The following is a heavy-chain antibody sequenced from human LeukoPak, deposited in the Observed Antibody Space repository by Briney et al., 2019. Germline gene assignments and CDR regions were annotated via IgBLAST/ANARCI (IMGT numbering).Heavy chain of an antibody. Sequence: GGSPRLSCAASGFTFSSYAMSWVRQAPGKGLEWVSAISGSGGSTYYADSVKGRFTISRDNSKNTLYLQMNSLRAEDTAVYYCAKCPYSSGWHHFDYWGQGTLVTVSS. CDR2: ISGSGGST. V-gene: IGHV3-23*01. CDR1: GFTFSSYA. CDR3: AKCPYSSGWHHFDY. D-gene: IGHD6-19*01. J-gene: IGHJ4*02.